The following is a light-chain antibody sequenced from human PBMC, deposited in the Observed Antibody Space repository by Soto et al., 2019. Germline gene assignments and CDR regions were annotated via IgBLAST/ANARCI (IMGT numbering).Light chain of an antibody. CDR3: QQYNNWPPYP. Sequence: EIVMTQSPATLSVPPGERATLSCRASQSVSSNLAWYQQKPGQAPRLLIYGASTRATGIPARFSGSGSGTEFTLTISSLQSEDFAVYYCQQYNNWPPYPFGQGTKLEIK. CDR2: GAS. J-gene: IGKJ2*01. V-gene: IGKV3-15*01. CDR1: QSVSSN.